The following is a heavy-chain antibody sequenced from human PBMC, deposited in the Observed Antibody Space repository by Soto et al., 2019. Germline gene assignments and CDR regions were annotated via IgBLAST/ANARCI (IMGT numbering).Heavy chain of an antibody. CDR2: ISSASDNI. Sequence: EVQLEESGGGLVRPGASLRLSCAASGFTFNYYTMIWVRQAPGQGLEWVSSISSASDNIHYADSVKGRFTISRENAKNSVYLQMNSLRDGDTAVYYCARHITTVTTERIDFWGQGTLVTVSS. J-gene: IGHJ4*02. V-gene: IGHV3-21*01. D-gene: IGHD4-17*01. CDR1: GFTFNYYT. CDR3: ARHITTVTTERIDF.